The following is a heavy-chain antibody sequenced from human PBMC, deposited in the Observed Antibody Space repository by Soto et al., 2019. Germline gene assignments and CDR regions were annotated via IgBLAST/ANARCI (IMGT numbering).Heavy chain of an antibody. CDR1: GFTFDDFG. V-gene: IGHV3-74*01. Sequence: WGSLRLSWAASGFTFDDFGRHRVLQAPGKGLVWVSRISWDGSSTTYADSVKGRFTISRDNAKNTLYLQMNSLRAEDTAVYYCVRGEGGWETYWGQGTLVTVSS. CDR3: VRGEGGWETY. J-gene: IGHJ4*02. D-gene: IGHD6-19*01. CDR2: ISWDGSST.